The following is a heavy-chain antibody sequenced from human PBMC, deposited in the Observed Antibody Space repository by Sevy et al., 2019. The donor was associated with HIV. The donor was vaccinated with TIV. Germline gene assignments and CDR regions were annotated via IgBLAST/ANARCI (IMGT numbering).Heavy chain of an antibody. Sequence: ASVKVSCKASGYTFTGYYMHWVRQAPGQGLEWMGWINPNSGGTNYARKFQGRVTMTRETSISTAYMELSRLRSDDTAVYYWARPVRGVINEGWFDPWGQGTLVTVSS. CDR3: ARPVRGVINEGWFDP. CDR2: INPNSGGT. D-gene: IGHD3-10*01. J-gene: IGHJ5*02. V-gene: IGHV1-2*02. CDR1: GYTFTGYY.